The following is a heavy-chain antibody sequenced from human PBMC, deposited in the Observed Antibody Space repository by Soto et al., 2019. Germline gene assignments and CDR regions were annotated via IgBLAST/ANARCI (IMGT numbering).Heavy chain of an antibody. V-gene: IGHV3-23*01. Sequence: GGSLRLSCAASGFTFSSYAMSWVRQAPGKGLEWVASISDSGGSKYYADSVKGRFTISRDNSKNTLYLQMNSLRAEDTAVYYCAKLLSSRYYGMDVWGQGTTVTVSS. CDR2: ISDSGGSK. J-gene: IGHJ6*02. CDR1: GFTFSSYA. D-gene: IGHD2-8*02. CDR3: AKLLSSRYYGMDV.